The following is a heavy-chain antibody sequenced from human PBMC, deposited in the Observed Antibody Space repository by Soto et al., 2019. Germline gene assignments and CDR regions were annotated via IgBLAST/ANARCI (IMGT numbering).Heavy chain of an antibody. CDR3: AKVTSEQQLVEVDY. J-gene: IGHJ4*02. D-gene: IGHD6-13*01. V-gene: IGHV3-23*01. CDR2: ISGSGGST. Sequence: GWSLRLSCAASGFTFSSYALSWVRQAPGKGLEWVSAISGSGGSTYYADSVKGRFTISRDNSKNTLYLQMNSLRAEDTAVYYCAKVTSEQQLVEVDYWGQGSLVTVSS. CDR1: GFTFSSYA.